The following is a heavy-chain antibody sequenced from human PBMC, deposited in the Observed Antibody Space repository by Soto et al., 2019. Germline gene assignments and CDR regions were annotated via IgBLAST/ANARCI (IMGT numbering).Heavy chain of an antibody. CDR2: ISGSGGST. J-gene: IGHJ6*02. V-gene: IGHV3-23*01. Sequence: PGGSLRLSCVDSSVVFSHGWMYWVRQAPGKGLEWVSAISGSGGSTYYADSVKGRFTISRDNSKNTLYLQMNSLRAEDTAVYYCANSIINYYYYYGMDVWGQGTTVTVSS. CDR3: ANSIINYYYYYGMDV. CDR1: SVVFSHGW.